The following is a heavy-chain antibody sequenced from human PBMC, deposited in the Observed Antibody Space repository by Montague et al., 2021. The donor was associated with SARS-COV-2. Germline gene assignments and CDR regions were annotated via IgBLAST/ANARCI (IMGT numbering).Heavy chain of an antibody. J-gene: IGHJ4*02. Sequence: CAISGDSVSSNIAAWNWIRQSPSRGLEWPGRTYYRSKWYNDYAVSVRSRITISPDTSKNQFSLQLNSVTPDDTAVYYCTQERGPGRTTWHYFDYWGQGTLVTVSS. D-gene: IGHD1-14*01. CDR3: TQERGPGRTTWHYFDY. CDR2: TYYRSKWYN. V-gene: IGHV6-1*01. CDR1: GDSVSSNIAA.